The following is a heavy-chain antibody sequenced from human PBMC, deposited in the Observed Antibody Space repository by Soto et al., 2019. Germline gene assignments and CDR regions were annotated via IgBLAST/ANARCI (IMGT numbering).Heavy chain of an antibody. D-gene: IGHD1-7*01. Sequence: SQTLSLTCAISGDSVSSNSAAWNWIRQSPSRGLEWLGRTYYRSKWYNDYAVSVKSRITINPDTSKNQFSLQLNSVTPEDTAVYYCARDFEYNWNYEGGLDYWSQGTLVIASS. V-gene: IGHV6-1*01. CDR3: ARDFEYNWNYEGGLDY. CDR2: TYYRSKWYN. CDR1: GDSVSSNSAA. J-gene: IGHJ4*02.